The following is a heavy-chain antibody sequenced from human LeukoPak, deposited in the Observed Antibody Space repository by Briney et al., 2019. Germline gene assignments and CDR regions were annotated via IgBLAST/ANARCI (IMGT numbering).Heavy chain of an antibody. D-gene: IGHD2-21*02. CDR2: ISAYNGNT. Sequence: ASVKVSXKASGYTFTSYGISWVRQAPGQGLEWMGWISAYNGNTNYAQKLQGRVTMTTDTSTSTAYIELRSLRSDDTAVYYCARGPEYCGGDCYLDYWGQGTLVTVSS. J-gene: IGHJ4*02. V-gene: IGHV1-18*01. CDR1: GYTFTSYG. CDR3: ARGPEYCGGDCYLDY.